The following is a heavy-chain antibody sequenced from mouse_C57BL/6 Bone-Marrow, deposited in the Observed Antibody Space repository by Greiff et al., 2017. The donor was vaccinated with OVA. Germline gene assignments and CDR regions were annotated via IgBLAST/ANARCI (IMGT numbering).Heavy chain of an antibody. CDR1: GFTFSSYG. V-gene: IGHV5-6*01. D-gene: IGHD1-1*01. J-gene: IGHJ2*01. CDR2: ISSGGSYT. Sequence: EVKLVESGGDLVKPGGSLKLSCAASGFTFSSYGMSWVRQTPDKRLEWVATISSGGSYTYYPDSVKGRFTISRDNAKNTLYLQMSSLKSEDTAMYYCARYYGSSYPYDFDYWGQGTTLTVSS. CDR3: ARYYGSSYPYDFDY.